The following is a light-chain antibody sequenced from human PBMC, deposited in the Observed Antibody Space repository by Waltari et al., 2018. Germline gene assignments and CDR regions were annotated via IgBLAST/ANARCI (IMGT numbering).Light chain of an antibody. CDR3: QQRSNWLT. V-gene: IGKV3-11*01. J-gene: IGKJ4*01. CDR2: DAS. CDR1: QSVSSY. Sequence: IVSTQSPATLSLSPRERATLSCRASQSVSSYLAWYQQKPGQAPRLLIYDASNRATGIPARFSGSGSGTDFTLTISSLEPEDFAVYYCQQRSNWLTFGGGTKVEIK.